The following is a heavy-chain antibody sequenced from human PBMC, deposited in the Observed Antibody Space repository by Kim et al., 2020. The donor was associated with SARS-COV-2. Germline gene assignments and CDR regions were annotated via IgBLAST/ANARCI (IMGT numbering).Heavy chain of an antibody. CDR2: TRNKANSYTT. V-gene: IGHV3-72*01. CDR3: TRALRNGKGGYYFGY. Sequence: GGSLRLSCAASGFTFSDHYMDWVRQAPGKGLEWIGRTRNKANSYTTEYAASVRGRFTMSRDDSKNSLYLQMNSLKTEDTAVYYCTRALRNGKGGYYFGYWGQGTLVTVSS. CDR1: GFTFSDHY. J-gene: IGHJ4*02. D-gene: IGHD2-8*01.